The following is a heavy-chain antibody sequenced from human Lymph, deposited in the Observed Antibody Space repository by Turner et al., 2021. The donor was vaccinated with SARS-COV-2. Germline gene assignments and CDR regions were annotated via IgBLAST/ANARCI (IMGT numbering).Heavy chain of an antibody. CDR3: ARMGSSSWYFDY. D-gene: IGHD1-26*01. CDR1: GFTFSYYW. CDR2: IKQDGSEK. Sequence: EVQLVESGGGLVQPGGYRRLHWAASGFTFSYYWMSWDRQAPGKGLEWVANIKQDGSEKYYVDSVKGRFTISRDNAKNSLFLQMNSLRAEDTAVYYCARMGSSSWYFDYWGQGTLVTVSS. J-gene: IGHJ4*02. V-gene: IGHV3-7*01.